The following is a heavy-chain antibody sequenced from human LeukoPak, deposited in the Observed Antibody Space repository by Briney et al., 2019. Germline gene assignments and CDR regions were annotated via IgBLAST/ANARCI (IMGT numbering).Heavy chain of an antibody. CDR1: GYTLTELS. Sequence: ASVKVSCKVSGYTLTELSMHWVRQAPGKGLEWMGGFDPEDGETIYAQKFQGRVTMTEDTSTDTAYMELSSLRSEDTAVYYCATDYYYDSSGYSPFGYWGQGTLVTVSS. J-gene: IGHJ4*02. CDR2: FDPEDGET. V-gene: IGHV1-24*01. CDR3: ATDYYYDSSGYSPFGY. D-gene: IGHD3-22*01.